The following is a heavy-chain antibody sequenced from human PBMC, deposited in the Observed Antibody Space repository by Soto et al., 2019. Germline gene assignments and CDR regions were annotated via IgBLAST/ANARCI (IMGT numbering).Heavy chain of an antibody. CDR2: INHSGST. V-gene: IGHV4-34*01. CDR1: GESFSGYY. D-gene: IGHD3-3*01. J-gene: IGHJ6*02. Sequence: SETLSLTCAVYGESFSGYYWTWIRQSPGKGLEWIGEINHSGSTNYNPSLKSRVTISVDTSKNQFSLKLNSVTAADTGVYYCATCGLRFLGWLSTPRSCGLDVWGQGTTVTVSS. CDR3: ATCGLRFLGWLSTPRSCGLDV.